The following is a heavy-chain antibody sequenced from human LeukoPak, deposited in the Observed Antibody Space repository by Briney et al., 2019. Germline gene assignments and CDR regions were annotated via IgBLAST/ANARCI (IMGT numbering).Heavy chain of an antibody. CDR1: GVTFSSYW. D-gene: IGHD3-10*01. V-gene: IGHV3-7*01. J-gene: IGHJ6*03. CDR3: ARDRVLWFGELYYYYMDV. CDR2: IKQDGSEK. Sequence: GGSLRLSCAASGVTFSSYWMSWVRQAPGKGLEWVANIKQDGSEKYYVDSVKGRFTISRDNAKNSLCLQMNSLRAEDTAVYYCARDRVLWFGELYYYYMDVWGKGTTVTVSS.